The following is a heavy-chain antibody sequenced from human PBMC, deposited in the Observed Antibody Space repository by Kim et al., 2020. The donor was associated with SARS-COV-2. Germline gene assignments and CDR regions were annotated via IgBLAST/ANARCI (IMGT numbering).Heavy chain of an antibody. CDR3: ARAKLDIVATILDY. CDR1: GFTFSSYA. V-gene: IGHV3-30*04. CDR2: ISYDGSNK. Sequence: GGSLRLSCAASGFTFSSYAMHWVRQAPGKGLEWVAVISYDGSNKYYADSVKGRFTISRDNSKNTLYLQMNSLRAEDTAVYYCARAKLDIVATILDYWGQGTLVTVSS. D-gene: IGHD5-12*01. J-gene: IGHJ4*02.